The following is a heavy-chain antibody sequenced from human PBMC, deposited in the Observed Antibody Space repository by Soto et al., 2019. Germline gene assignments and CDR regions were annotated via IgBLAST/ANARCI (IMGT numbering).Heavy chain of an antibody. J-gene: IGHJ6*02. CDR2: ISNYNGNT. V-gene: IGHV1-18*01. D-gene: IGHD2-8*01. CDR1: GYTCTTYD. Sequence: ASVKVSCKAAGYTCTTYDISWVRQAAGQGREGMGGISNYNGNTNYPQSLQGRITMTTDTSTTTAYMELRSLRSDDTAVYYCARDPYHVLMVNAPNLYGMDVWGQGTTVTSP. CDR3: ARDPYHVLMVNAPNLYGMDV.